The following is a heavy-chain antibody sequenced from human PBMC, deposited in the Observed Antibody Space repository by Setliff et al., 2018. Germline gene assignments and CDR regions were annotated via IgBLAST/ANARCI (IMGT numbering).Heavy chain of an antibody. Sequence: SETLSLTCTVSGGSISGYYWSWIRQPPGKGLEWIGYVDHSGSTNFSPSLKSRGTISVDTSKTQVSLTLTSVTAADTAVYYCARDYQGGWFDPWGPGTLVTVSS. D-gene: IGHD3-16*01. CDR3: ARDYQGGWFDP. J-gene: IGHJ5*02. CDR1: GGSISGYY. V-gene: IGHV4-59*01. CDR2: VDHSGST.